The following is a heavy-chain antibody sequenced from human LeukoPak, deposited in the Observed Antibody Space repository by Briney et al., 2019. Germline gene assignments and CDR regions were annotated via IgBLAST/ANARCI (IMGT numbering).Heavy chain of an antibody. D-gene: IGHD2-15*01. J-gene: IGHJ4*02. CDR1: GFSFSNYS. Sequence: GGSLRLSCAASGFSFSNYSMNWVRQAPGKGLEWIAYITSSSTTMYYDDSVKGRFTISRDNAKNSLNLQMTFLRDEDTAVYYCARERRDIGAWAFDSWGQGTLVIVSS. CDR3: ARERRDIGAWAFDS. CDR2: ITSSSTTM. V-gene: IGHV3-48*02.